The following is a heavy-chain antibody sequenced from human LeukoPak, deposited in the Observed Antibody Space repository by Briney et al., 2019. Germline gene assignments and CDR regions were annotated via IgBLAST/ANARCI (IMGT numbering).Heavy chain of an antibody. Sequence: KASETLSLTCAVYGGSFSGYYWSWIRQPPGKGLEWIGEINHSGSTNYNPSLKSRVTISVDTSKNQFSLKLSSVTAADTAVYYCARGANHDYDYVWGSYRYRRYYFDYWDQGTLVTVSS. D-gene: IGHD3-16*02. V-gene: IGHV4-34*01. J-gene: IGHJ4*02. CDR3: ARGANHDYDYVWGSYRYRRYYFDY. CDR2: INHSGST. CDR1: GGSFSGYY.